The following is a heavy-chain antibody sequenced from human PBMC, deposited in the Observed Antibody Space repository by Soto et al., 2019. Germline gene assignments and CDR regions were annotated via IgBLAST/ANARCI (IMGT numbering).Heavy chain of an antibody. J-gene: IGHJ4*02. CDR2: ISYDGSNK. CDR1: GFTFSSYA. D-gene: IGHD4-17*01. V-gene: IGHV3-30-3*01. CDR3: AGADYGGDDFDY. Sequence: QVQLVESGGGVVQPGRSLRLSCAASGFTFSSYAMHWVRQAPGKGLEWVAVISYDGSNKYYADSVKGRFTISRDNSKNTLYLQMNSLRAEDTAVYDCAGADYGGDDFDYWGQGTLVTVSS.